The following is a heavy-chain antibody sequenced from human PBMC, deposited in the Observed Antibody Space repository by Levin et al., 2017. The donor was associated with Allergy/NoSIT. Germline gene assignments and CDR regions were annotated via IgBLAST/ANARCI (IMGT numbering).Heavy chain of an antibody. V-gene: IGHV3-9*01. D-gene: IGHD3-16*01. CDR3: AKGGGGPDY. Sequence: PGGSLRLSCAASGFTFDDYAMHWVRQAPGKGLEWVSGISWNSGSIGYADSVKGRFTISRDNAKNSLYLQMNSLRAEDTALYYCAKGGGGPDYWGQGTLVTVSS. J-gene: IGHJ4*02. CDR1: GFTFDDYA. CDR2: ISWNSGSI.